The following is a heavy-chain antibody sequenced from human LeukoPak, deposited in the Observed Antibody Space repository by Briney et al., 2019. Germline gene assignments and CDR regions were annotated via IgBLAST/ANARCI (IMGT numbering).Heavy chain of an antibody. Sequence: SETLSLTCTVSGGSISSYYWSWIRQPPAKGLERIGYIYYSGSTNYNPSLKSRVTRSVDTSKNQFSLKLSSVTAADTAVYYCARRVAAAGIDYFDYWGQGTLVTVSS. CDR1: GGSISSYY. V-gene: IGHV4-59*08. CDR3: ARRVAAAGIDYFDY. D-gene: IGHD6-13*01. CDR2: IYYSGST. J-gene: IGHJ4*02.